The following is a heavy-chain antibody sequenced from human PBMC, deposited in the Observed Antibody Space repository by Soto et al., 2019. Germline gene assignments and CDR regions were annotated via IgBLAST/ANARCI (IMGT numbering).Heavy chain of an antibody. Sequence: GGSLRLSCAASGFTFSSYWMSWVRQAPGKGLEWVANIKQDGSEKYYVDSVKGRFTISRDNAKNSLYLQMNSLRAEDTALYYCARDQGYYDSSGYYNDYWGQGTLVTVSS. CDR3: ARDQGYYDSSGYYNDY. J-gene: IGHJ4*02. CDR2: IKQDGSEK. V-gene: IGHV3-7*01. D-gene: IGHD3-22*01. CDR1: GFTFSSYW.